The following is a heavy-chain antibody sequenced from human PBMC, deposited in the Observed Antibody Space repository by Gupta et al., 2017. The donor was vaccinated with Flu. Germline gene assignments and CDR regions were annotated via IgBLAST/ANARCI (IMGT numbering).Heavy chain of an antibody. V-gene: IGHV3-33*06. D-gene: IGHD2-15*01. J-gene: IGHJ4*02. CDR3: AKDQDREGGFDH. Sequence: VQLLESGGGAVQPGRSLRLSCAASGFTFATYGMHWVRQAPGKGLEWVAVIWHDGGNKIYADSVRGRFTISRDNSQSTLYLQMNSLKVEDTAMYFCAKDQDREGGFDHWGQGALVTVSS. CDR2: IWHDGGNK. CDR1: GFTFATYG.